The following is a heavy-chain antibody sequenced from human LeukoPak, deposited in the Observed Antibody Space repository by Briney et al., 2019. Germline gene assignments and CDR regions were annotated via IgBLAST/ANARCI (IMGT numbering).Heavy chain of an antibody. J-gene: IGHJ4*02. CDR2: ISGSGDNT. CDR1: GFTFSSYA. Sequence: GGSLRLSCAASGFTFSSYAMSWVRQAPGKGLEWVSGISGSGDNTYYVDSVKGRFTISRDNAKNSLYLQMNSLRAEDTAVYYCARDPVYYDFWSGYYVCYFDYWGQGTLVTVSS. CDR3: ARDPVYYDFWSGYYVCYFDY. V-gene: IGHV3-23*01. D-gene: IGHD3-3*01.